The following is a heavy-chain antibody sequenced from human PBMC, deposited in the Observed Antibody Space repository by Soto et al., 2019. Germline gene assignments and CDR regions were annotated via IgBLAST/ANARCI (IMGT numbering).Heavy chain of an antibody. CDR1: GFTISNYW. V-gene: IGHV3-74*01. D-gene: IGHD1-26*01. CDR3: TRVISGSSGLFDY. J-gene: IGHJ4*02. Sequence: EVQLVEAGGDLVQPGGSLRLSCVASGFTISNYWMHWVRQAPGKGLIWVSRISPDGSTTNYADSVKGRFTISRDNAKNTLYLQMDRLRAEDTALYYCTRVISGSSGLFDYWGQGTLVTVSS. CDR2: ISPDGSTT.